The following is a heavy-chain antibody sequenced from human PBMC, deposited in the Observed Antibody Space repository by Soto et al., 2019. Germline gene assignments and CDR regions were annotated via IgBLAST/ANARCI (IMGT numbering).Heavy chain of an antibody. D-gene: IGHD3-9*01. CDR2: IYYSGST. Sequence: QVQLQESGPGLVKPSQTLSLTCTVSGGSINSGDYYWTWIRQPPGEGLEWMGYIYYSGSTYYNPSLKSRVIISVDTSKNQFSLKLNSVTAADTAVYYCATDWEGTDYWGQGTLVTVSS. CDR3: ATDWEGTDY. CDR1: GGSINSGDYY. V-gene: IGHV4-30-4*01. J-gene: IGHJ4*02.